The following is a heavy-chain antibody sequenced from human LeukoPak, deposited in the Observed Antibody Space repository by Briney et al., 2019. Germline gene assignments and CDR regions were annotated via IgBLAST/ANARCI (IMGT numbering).Heavy chain of an antibody. D-gene: IGHD3-10*01. CDR3: ARGRYYGSGSYYNVFVY. CDR2: INHSGST. Sequence: PSETLSLTCAVYGGSFSGYYWSWIRQPPGKGLEWIGEINHSGSTNYNPSLKSRVTILVDTSKNQFSLKLSSVTAADTAVYYCARGRYYGSGSYYNVFVYWGQGTLVTVSS. J-gene: IGHJ4*02. V-gene: IGHV4-34*01. CDR1: GGSFSGYY.